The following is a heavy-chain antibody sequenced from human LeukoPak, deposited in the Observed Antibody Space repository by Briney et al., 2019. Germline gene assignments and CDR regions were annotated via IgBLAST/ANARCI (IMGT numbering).Heavy chain of an antibody. Sequence: PSETLSLTCTVSGYSISSGNYWGWIRQPPGKGLEWIGSIYHSGSTYYNPSLKSRVTISVDTSKNQFSLKLNSVTAADTAVFYCARYNADSSSSYDAFDIWGQGTMVTVSS. CDR3: ARYNADSSSSYDAFDI. CDR1: GYSISSGNY. J-gene: IGHJ3*02. V-gene: IGHV4-38-2*02. CDR2: IYHSGST. D-gene: IGHD6-6*01.